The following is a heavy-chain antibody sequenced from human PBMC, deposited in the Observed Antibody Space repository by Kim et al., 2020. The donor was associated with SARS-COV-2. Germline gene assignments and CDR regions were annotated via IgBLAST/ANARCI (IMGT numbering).Heavy chain of an antibody. V-gene: IGHV3-9*01. CDR3: AKDMRSSWSGYIPPYYYYGMDV. CDR1: GFTFDDYA. D-gene: IGHD3-3*01. CDR2: IIWNSGSI. J-gene: IGHJ6*02. Sequence: GGSLRLSCAASGFTFDDYAMHWVRQAPGKGLEWVSCIIWNSGSIGDADSVKGRFTISRDNAKNSLYLQMNSLRAEDTALYYCAKDMRSSWSGYIPPYYYYGMDVWGQGTTVTVSS.